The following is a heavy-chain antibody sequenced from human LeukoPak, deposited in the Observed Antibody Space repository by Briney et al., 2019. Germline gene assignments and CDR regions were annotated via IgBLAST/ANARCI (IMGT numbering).Heavy chain of an antibody. V-gene: IGHV4-4*07. CDR1: GGSISSSY. CDR2: IYTSGSA. D-gene: IGHD1-7*01. Sequence: PSETLSLTCTVSGGSISSSYWSWIRQPAGKGLEWIGRIYTSGSANYNPSLKSRITMSVDTSKNQFSLKLSSVTAAHTAVYYCARDQALNWNYDVFDYWGQGTLVTVSS. J-gene: IGHJ4*02. CDR3: ARDQALNWNYDVFDY.